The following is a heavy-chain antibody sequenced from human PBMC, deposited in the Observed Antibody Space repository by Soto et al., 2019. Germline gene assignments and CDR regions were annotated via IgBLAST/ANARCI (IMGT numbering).Heavy chain of an antibody. D-gene: IGHD3-3*01. Sequence: PSETLSLTCAVSSGSIDNIYWWSWVRQSPGKGLEWIGETSHDGVTNYNPSLKSRVTISVDTSKNQFSLKLTSVTAADTAVYFCARGGETYYDFWSGFSPIGYWGQGALVTVSS. CDR2: TSHDGVT. CDR3: ARGGETYYDFWSGFSPIGY. J-gene: IGHJ4*02. V-gene: IGHV4-4*02. CDR1: SGSIDNIYW.